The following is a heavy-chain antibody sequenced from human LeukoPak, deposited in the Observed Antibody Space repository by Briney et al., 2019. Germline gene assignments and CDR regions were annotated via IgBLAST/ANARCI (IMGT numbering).Heavy chain of an antibody. CDR1: GGSISGSSYY. V-gene: IGHV4-39*07. J-gene: IGHJ4*02. Sequence: PSETLSLTCTVSGGSISGSSYYWGWIRQPPGKGLEWIGSIYYSGSTYYNPSLKSRVTISVDKSKNQFSLKLTSVTAADTAAYYCARQGDSGWYYFDYWGQGTLVTVSS. CDR2: IYYSGST. CDR3: ARQGDSGWYYFDY. D-gene: IGHD6-19*01.